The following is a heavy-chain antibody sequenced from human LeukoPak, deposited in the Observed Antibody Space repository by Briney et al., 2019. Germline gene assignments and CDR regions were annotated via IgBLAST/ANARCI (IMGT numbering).Heavy chain of an antibody. CDR2: ILNTGTII. V-gene: IGHV3-48*02. D-gene: IGHD3-10*01. CDR3: ARDSGSYWALDY. CDR1: GFSFSDYS. Sequence: PGGSLRLSCVASGFSFSDYSMNWVRQAPGKGLEWISYILNTGTIINYADSVKGRFTISRDNAKNSLYLQMNSLRDEDTAVYYCARDSGSYWALDYWGQGTLVTVSS. J-gene: IGHJ4*02.